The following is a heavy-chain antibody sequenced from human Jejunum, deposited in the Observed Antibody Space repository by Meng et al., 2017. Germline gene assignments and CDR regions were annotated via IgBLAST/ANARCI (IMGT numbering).Heavy chain of an antibody. D-gene: IGHD2-15*01. Sequence: VQLVQSGAEVKKPGASVKVSCKASGYTFRSYGLHWVLQAPGQRLEWMGWINAGNGNTKYSQKFQGRVTITRDTSATTLYMELSSLSSEDTTVYFCARDRCSGGSCYYFDYWGQGTLVTVSS. V-gene: IGHV1-3*01. J-gene: IGHJ4*02. CDR2: INAGNGNT. CDR3: ARDRCSGGSCYYFDY. CDR1: GYTFRSYG.